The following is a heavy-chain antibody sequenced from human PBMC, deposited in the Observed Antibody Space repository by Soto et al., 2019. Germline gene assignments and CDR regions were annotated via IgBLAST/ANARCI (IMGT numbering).Heavy chain of an antibody. CDR3: SRENWFQDY. CDR1: GFTFSSYG. CDR2: ISYDGSNK. J-gene: IGHJ4*02. D-gene: IGHD3-10*01. Sequence: PGGSLRLSCAASGFTFSSYGMHWVRQAPGKGLEWVAVISYDGSNKYYADSVKGRFTISRDNSKNTLYLQMNSLRAGDTALYYCSRENWFQDYWGQGTLVTVPS. V-gene: IGHV3-30*03.